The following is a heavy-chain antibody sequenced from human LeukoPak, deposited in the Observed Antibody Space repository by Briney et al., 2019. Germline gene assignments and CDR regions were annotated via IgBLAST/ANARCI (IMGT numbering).Heavy chain of an antibody. CDR1: GGSISSDY. V-gene: IGHV4-59*01. Sequence: KPSETLSLTCTVSGGSISSDYWRWIRQPPGKGLEWIGYFYYSGSTNYNPSLKSRVSISGDTSKNQFSLRLSSVTTVDTAVYYCARATYPYYYMDVWGKGTTVTVSS. CDR2: FYYSGST. J-gene: IGHJ6*03. CDR3: ARATYPYYYMDV.